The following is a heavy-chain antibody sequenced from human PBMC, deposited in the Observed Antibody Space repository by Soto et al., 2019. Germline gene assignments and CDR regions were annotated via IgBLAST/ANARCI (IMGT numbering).Heavy chain of an antibody. CDR2: IIPIFGTA. CDR1: GGTFSSYA. J-gene: IGHJ6*02. Sequence: WASVKVSCKASGGTFSSYAISWVRQAPGQGLEWMGGIIPIFGTANYAQKFQGRVTITADESTSTAYMELSSLRSEDTAVYYCARDPGTTNSRYYYGMDVWGQGTTVTVSS. CDR3: ARDPGTTNSRYYYGMDV. D-gene: IGHD1-26*01. V-gene: IGHV1-69*13.